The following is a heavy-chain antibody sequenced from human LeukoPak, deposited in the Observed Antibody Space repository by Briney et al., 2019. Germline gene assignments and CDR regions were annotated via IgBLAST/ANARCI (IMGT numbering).Heavy chain of an antibody. V-gene: IGHV1-2*02. CDR1: GYTFTDQW. J-gene: IGHJ4*02. CDR2: INPNSGGT. Sequence: ASVKVSCKASGYTFTDQWIHWVRQAPGQGLEWLGWINPNSGGTNYAQKFGGRIAMTTDTSINTGYMEMTRLTSDDTAVYYCARAHSSLRLYHFDYWGQGTLVTVSS. D-gene: IGHD6-13*01. CDR3: ARAHSSLRLYHFDY.